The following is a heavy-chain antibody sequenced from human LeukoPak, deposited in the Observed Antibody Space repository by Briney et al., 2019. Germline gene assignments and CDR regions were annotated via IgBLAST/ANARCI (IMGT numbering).Heavy chain of an antibody. CDR1: GGSFSGYY. CDR3: ARYDSYYDSSGYPDAFDI. J-gene: IGHJ3*02. V-gene: IGHV4-34*01. CDR2: INHSGST. Sequence: SGTLSLTCAVYGGSFSGYYWSWIRQPPGKGLEWIGEINHSGSTNYNPSLKSRVTISVDTSKNQFSLKLSSVTAADTAVYYCARYDSYYDSSGYPDAFDIWGQGTMVTVSS. D-gene: IGHD3-22*01.